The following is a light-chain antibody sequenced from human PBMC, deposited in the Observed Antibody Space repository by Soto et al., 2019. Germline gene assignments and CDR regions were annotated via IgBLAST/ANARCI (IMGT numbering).Light chain of an antibody. CDR1: QNVNSHH. J-gene: IGKJ1*01. CDR3: HQFGSSPQT. Sequence: IVLTQSPGTLSLSPGARATLSCRASQNVNSHHIAWYQQKPGQAPRLLIYGPSSRATGIPERFSGSGSGTDFTLPISSLEPEDFAVYFCHQFGSSPQTFGHGTKVDIK. CDR2: GPS. V-gene: IGKV3-20*01.